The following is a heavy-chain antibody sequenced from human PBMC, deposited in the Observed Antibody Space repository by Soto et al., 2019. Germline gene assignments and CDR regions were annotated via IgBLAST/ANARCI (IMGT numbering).Heavy chain of an antibody. D-gene: IGHD7-27*01. CDR3: ARDLSWGSNWYYYMDV. Sequence: EVQLVESGGGLVQPGGSLRLSCATSGFILSDCAMNWVRQAPGKGLEWVSYISRSSSVIDSADSVKGRFTVSRDNARNSLYLQMNSLRAEDTAVYYCARDLSWGSNWYYYMDVWGKGTTVTVSS. J-gene: IGHJ6*03. CDR1: GFILSDCA. V-gene: IGHV3-48*01. CDR2: ISRSSSVI.